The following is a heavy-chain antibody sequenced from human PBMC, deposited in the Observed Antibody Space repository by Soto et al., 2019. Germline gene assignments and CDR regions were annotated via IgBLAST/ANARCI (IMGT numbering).Heavy chain of an antibody. J-gene: IGHJ5*02. V-gene: IGHV3-30-3*01. CDR3: ARDVGGSYYDMYWLDP. CDR1: GFTFSSYA. CDR2: ISYDGSNK. D-gene: IGHD1-26*01. Sequence: QVQLVESGGGVVQPGRSLRLSCAASGFTFSSYAMHWVRQAPGKGLEWVAVISYDGSNKYYADSVKGRFTISRDNSKNTLYLPMNSLRAEDTAVYYCARDVGGSYYDMYWLDPWGQGTLVTVSS.